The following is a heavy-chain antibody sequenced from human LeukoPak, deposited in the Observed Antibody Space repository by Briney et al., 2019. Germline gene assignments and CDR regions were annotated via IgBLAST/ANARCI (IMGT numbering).Heavy chain of an antibody. Sequence: QPGGSLRLSCAASGFTFSSYWMNWVRQAPGKGLKWLSNIKQDGSNTTYAASVKGRFTFSRDNARSTVYLQMNSLRAEDTYVYYCARPVGKGRDYWGQGTLVTVSS. CDR1: GFTFSSYW. CDR3: ARPVGKGRDY. V-gene: IGHV3-7*01. J-gene: IGHJ4*02. D-gene: IGHD2-15*01. CDR2: IKQDGSNT.